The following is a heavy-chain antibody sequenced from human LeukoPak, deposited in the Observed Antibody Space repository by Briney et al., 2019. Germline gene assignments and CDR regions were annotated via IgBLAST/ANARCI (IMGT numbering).Heavy chain of an antibody. V-gene: IGHV3-74*01. Sequence: SGGSLRLSCAASGFTFSSYWMHWVRHAPGKGLVWVSRINSDGSSTSYADSVKGRFTISRDNAKNTLYLQMNSLRAEDTAVYYCARSFRSSGSENFDYWGQGTLVTVSS. D-gene: IGHD3-10*01. CDR3: ARSFRSSGSENFDY. CDR2: INSDGSST. J-gene: IGHJ4*02. CDR1: GFTFSSYW.